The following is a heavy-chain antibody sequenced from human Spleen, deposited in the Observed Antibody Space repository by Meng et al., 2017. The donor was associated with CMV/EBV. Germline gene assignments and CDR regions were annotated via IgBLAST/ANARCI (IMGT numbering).Heavy chain of an antibody. D-gene: IGHD3-10*01. J-gene: IGHJ5*02. Sequence: GESLKISCAASGFTFDIYAMHWVRQAPGKGLEWVAFIRNDGSNKHYADSVKGRFTISRDNSKSTLYLQMNSLRADDTAVYYCAKDRGGAANNWFDPWGQGTLVTVSS. V-gene: IGHV3-30*02. CDR2: IRNDGSNK. CDR3: AKDRGGAANNWFDP. CDR1: GFTFDIYA.